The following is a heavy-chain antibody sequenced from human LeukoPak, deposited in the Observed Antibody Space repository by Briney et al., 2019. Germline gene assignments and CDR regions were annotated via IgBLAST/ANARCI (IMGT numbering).Heavy chain of an antibody. CDR2: TYYRSKLYN. CDR3: ARLSQWLDFPWFDP. J-gene: IGHJ5*02. CDR1: GDSVSSNSAA. Sequence: SQTLSLTCALSGDSVSSNSAAWNWIRQSPSRGLEWLGRTYYRSKLYNDYAVSVKNRITINPDTSKNQFSLQLNSVTPEDTAVYYCARLSQWLDFPWFDPWGQGTLVTVSS. V-gene: IGHV6-1*01. D-gene: IGHD6-19*01.